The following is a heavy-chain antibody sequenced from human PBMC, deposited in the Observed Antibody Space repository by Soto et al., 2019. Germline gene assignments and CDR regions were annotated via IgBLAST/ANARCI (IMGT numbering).Heavy chain of an antibody. CDR1: GFTFTPYG. CDR3: AKGARVVAASPTDY. CDR2: ISYDGSNK. V-gene: IGHV3-30*18. Sequence: GGSLRLSCAASGFTFTPYGMHWVRQAPGKGLEWVAVISYDGSNKYYADSVKGRFTISRDNSKNTLYLQMNSLRAEDTALYYCAKGARVVAASPTDYWGQGTLVTVSS. J-gene: IGHJ4*02. D-gene: IGHD2-15*01.